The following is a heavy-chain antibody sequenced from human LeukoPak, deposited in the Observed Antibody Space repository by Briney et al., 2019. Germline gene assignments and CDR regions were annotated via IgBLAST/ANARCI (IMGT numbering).Heavy chain of an antibody. CDR2: MNPNSGNT. Sequence: ASVKVSCKASGGTFSSYAINWVRQATGQGLEWMGWMNPNSGNTGYAQKFQGRVTITRNTSISTAYMELSSLRSEDTAVYYCARNPSQWLRLVFGYWGQGTLVTVSS. CDR1: GGTFSSYA. V-gene: IGHV1-8*03. CDR3: ARNPSQWLRLVFGY. D-gene: IGHD5-12*01. J-gene: IGHJ4*02.